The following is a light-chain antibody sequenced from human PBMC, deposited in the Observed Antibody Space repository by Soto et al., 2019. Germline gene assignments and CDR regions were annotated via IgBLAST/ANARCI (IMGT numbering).Light chain of an antibody. J-gene: IGKJ5*01. CDR3: QQYGSSPIT. V-gene: IGKV3-20*01. CDR1: QSVSSNY. Sequence: EIVLTQSPGTLSLSPGERATLSCRASQSVSSNYLAWYQQRPGQAPRLLVYGASTRATGIPDRFSGSGSGTDFTLTISRLEPEDFAVYYCQQYGSSPITFGQGTRLEIK. CDR2: GAS.